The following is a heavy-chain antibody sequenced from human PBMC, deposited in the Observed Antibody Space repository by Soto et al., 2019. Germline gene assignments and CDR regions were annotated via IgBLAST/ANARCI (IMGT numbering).Heavy chain of an antibody. CDR2: ISNSGNT. J-gene: IGHJ5*02. Sequence: SETLSLTCNVSGAYVTTYYWSWIRQSPGKGLEWIGYISNSGNTNYNPSLKSRVTISLDTSKNHFSLKMRSVTAADTAVYCCARRGSTWYSWFDPCGPGTLVTVYS. CDR1: GAYVTTYY. CDR3: ARRGSTWYSWFDP. D-gene: IGHD6-13*01. V-gene: IGHV4-59*02.